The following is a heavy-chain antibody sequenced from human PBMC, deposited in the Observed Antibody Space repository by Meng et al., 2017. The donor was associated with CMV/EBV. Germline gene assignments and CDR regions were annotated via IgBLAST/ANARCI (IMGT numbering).Heavy chain of an antibody. Sequence: YLVGAGGVLVQPGGSLRLSCAASGLPISNYWMSWVRQAPGKGLEWVANIKNDGSERYYVDSVKGRFSISRDNADNSLYLQMNNLRAEDTAVYYCRLGHYSQDWGQGTLVTVSS. V-gene: IGHV3-7*02. CDR3: RLGHYSQD. D-gene: IGHD4-17*01. CDR2: IKNDGSER. J-gene: IGHJ4*02. CDR1: GLPISNYW.